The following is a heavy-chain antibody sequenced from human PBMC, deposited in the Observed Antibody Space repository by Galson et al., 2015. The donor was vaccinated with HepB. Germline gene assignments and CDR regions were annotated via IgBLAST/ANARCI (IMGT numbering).Heavy chain of an antibody. CDR2: MNPDSGNR. Sequence: SVKVSCKASGYTFSNYGINWVRQATGQGLEWMGWMNPDSGNRGYAKMFQGRATMTWNTSISTAYMELTSLRSEDTAVYYCVRRTAPSSRHFPHWGQGSLVTVSS. D-gene: IGHD6-25*01. J-gene: IGHJ1*01. CDR1: GYTFSNYG. V-gene: IGHV1-8*01. CDR3: VRRTAPSSRHFPH.